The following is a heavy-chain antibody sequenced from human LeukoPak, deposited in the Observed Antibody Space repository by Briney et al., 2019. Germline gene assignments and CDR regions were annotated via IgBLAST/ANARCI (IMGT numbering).Heavy chain of an antibody. CDR1: GFTFTSYS. CDR2: TSDRGDYT. J-gene: IGHJ4*02. D-gene: IGHD1-7*01. Sequence: GGSLRLSCAASGFTFTSYSMSWVRQAPGKGLEWVSGTSDRGDYTYYVDSVKGRFTITRDSSKNTLFLQMNSLRAEDTALYFCARKAQYNGHYPLDYWGQGTLVTVSS. CDR3: ARKAQYNGHYPLDY. V-gene: IGHV3-23*01.